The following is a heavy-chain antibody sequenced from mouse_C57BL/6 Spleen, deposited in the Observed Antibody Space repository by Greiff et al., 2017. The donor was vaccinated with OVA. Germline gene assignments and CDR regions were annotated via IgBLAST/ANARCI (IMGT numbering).Heavy chain of an antibody. CDR1: GFSLTSYA. J-gene: IGHJ1*03. Sequence: VKLQESGPGLVAPSQSLSITCTVSGFSLTSYAISWVRQPPGKGLEWLGVIWTGGGTNYNSALKSRLSISKDNSKSQVFLKMNSLQTDDTARYYGARNYYGSSYGYFDVWGTGTTVTVSS. V-gene: IGHV2-9-1*01. D-gene: IGHD1-1*01. CDR2: IWTGGGT. CDR3: ARNYYGSSYGYFDV.